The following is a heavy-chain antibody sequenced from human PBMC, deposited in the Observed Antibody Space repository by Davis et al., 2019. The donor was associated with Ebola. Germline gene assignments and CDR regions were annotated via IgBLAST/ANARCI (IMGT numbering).Heavy chain of an antibody. CDR1: GYTFTGYY. Sequence: ASVKVSCKASGYTFTGYYMQWVRRAPGQGLEWMGRINPYNGGTNYAQKFQGRVTMTRDTSISTAYMELSRLTSDDTAVYYCARGLGIVLSLTATSDFDYWGQGTLVTVSS. CDR2: INPYNGGT. D-gene: IGHD5-12*01. CDR3: ARGLGIVLSLTATSDFDY. J-gene: IGHJ4*02. V-gene: IGHV1-2*06.